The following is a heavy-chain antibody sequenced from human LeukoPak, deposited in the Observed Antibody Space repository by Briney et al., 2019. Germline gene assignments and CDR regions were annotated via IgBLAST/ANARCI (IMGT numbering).Heavy chain of an antibody. D-gene: IGHD3-16*01. Sequence: GGSLRLSCAASGFSFSSNWMHWVRQAPGKGLVWVSRINTDGSSTNYADSVKGRFTISRDNARNTLYLQMNGLRAEDTALYYCARTSPTSHFDFWGQGTLVTVSS. CDR3: ARTSPTSHFDF. CDR1: GFSFSSNW. J-gene: IGHJ4*02. CDR2: INTDGSST. V-gene: IGHV3-74*01.